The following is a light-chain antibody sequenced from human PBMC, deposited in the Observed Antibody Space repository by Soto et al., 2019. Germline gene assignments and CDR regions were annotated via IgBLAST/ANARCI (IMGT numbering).Light chain of an antibody. CDR1: QSISIW. CDR2: NAS. Sequence: SELSQSLSTLSVSLRDSITITYRASQSISIWLAWYQQKPGKAPKLLIYNASSLESGVPARFSGSASGTDFTLTISSLEPEDFATYYCQQYNSYSMTFGQGTKVDIK. J-gene: IGKJ1*01. V-gene: IGKV1-5*03. CDR3: QQYNSYSMT.